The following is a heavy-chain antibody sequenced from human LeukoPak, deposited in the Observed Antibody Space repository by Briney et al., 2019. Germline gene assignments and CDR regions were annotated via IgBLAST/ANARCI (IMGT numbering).Heavy chain of an antibody. Sequence: SETLSLTCTVSGGSISSYYWSWIRQPPGKGLEWIGYIYTSGSTNYNPSLKSRVTISVDTSKNQFSQKLSSVTAADTAVYYCARRYSSSLGDYFDYWGQGTLVTVSS. V-gene: IGHV4-4*09. D-gene: IGHD6-6*01. CDR2: IYTSGST. CDR1: GGSISSYY. CDR3: ARRYSSSLGDYFDY. J-gene: IGHJ4*02.